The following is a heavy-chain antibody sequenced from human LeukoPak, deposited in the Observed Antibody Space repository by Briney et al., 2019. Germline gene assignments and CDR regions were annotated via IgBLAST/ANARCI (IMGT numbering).Heavy chain of an antibody. V-gene: IGHV4-39*01. Sequence: SETLSLTCTVSGGSISSSSYYRGWIRQPPGKGLEWIGSIYYSGSTYYNPSLKSRVTISVDTSKNQFSLKLSSVTAADTAVYYCARPLYSSSWTFDYWGQGTLVTVSS. D-gene: IGHD6-13*01. CDR3: ARPLYSSSWTFDY. CDR1: GGSISSSSYY. CDR2: IYYSGST. J-gene: IGHJ4*02.